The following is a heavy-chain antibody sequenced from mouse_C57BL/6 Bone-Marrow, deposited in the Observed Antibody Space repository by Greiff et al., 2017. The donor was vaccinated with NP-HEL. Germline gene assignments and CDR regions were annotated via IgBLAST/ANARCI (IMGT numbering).Heavy chain of an antibody. Sequence: QVQLKESGPGLVQPSQSLSITCTVSGFSLTSYGVHWVRQSPGKGLEWLGVIWRGGSTDYNAAFMSRLSISKDNSKSQVFFKMNSLQADDTAIYYCAKNGPHYYGSSYWYFDVWGTGTTVTVSS. CDR3: AKNGPHYYGSSYWYFDV. V-gene: IGHV2-5*01. CDR1: GFSLTSYG. J-gene: IGHJ1*03. D-gene: IGHD1-1*01. CDR2: IWRGGST.